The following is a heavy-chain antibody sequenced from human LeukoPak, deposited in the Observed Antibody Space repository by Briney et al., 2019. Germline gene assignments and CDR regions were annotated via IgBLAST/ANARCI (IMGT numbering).Heavy chain of an antibody. CDR3: ARDEKIFDLNSYYFDY. Sequence: GGSLRLSCAASGFTFSSYAMHWVRQAPGKGLEWVAVISYDGSNKYYADSVKGRFTIYRDNSKNMLYLQMNSLRAEDTAVYYCARDEKIFDLNSYYFDYRGQGTLVTVSS. D-gene: IGHD1-7*01. CDR2: ISYDGSNK. CDR1: GFTFSSYA. V-gene: IGHV3-30*04. J-gene: IGHJ4*02.